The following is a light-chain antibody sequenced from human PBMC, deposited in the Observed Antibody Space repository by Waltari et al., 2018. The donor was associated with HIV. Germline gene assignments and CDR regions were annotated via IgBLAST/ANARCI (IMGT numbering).Light chain of an antibody. V-gene: IGLV1-47*02. CDR3: AAWGNSLSLL. Sequence: QSVLTQPPSASGTPGQRVTISCSGSSSNIGSNAVNWYQHLSGTAPRLLIHSDNQRPSGVPDRCAGSKSGTAASLAISGLRSEDEADYYCAAWGNSLSLLFGGGTKLTVL. J-gene: IGLJ2*01. CDR2: SDN. CDR1: SSNIGSNA.